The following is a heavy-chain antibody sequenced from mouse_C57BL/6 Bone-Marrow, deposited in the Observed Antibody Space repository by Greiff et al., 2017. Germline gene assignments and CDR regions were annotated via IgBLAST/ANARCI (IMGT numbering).Heavy chain of an antibody. CDR2: INYDGSST. CDR1: GFTFSDYY. J-gene: IGHJ3*01. D-gene: IGHD1-1*01. V-gene: IGHV5-16*01. CDR3: ARDRPYYGSSYGFAY. Sequence: EVKVEESEGGLVQPGSSMKLSCTASGFTFSDYYMAWVRPVPEKGLEWVANINYDGSSTYYLDSLKSRFIISRDNAKNILYLQMSSLKSEDTATYYCARDRPYYGSSYGFAYWGQGTLVTVSA.